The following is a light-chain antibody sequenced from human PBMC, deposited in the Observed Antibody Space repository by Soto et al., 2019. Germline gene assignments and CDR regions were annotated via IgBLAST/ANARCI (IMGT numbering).Light chain of an antibody. CDR2: GAS. J-gene: IGKJ1*01. Sequence: EIVLTQSPRTVSVSPGERATLSCRAIHSVRSSYLACYQQQPGQAPTLLLYGASSRANGIPDRFSGSGCATEFTLTISRLQPEDFAVYYCQQHGRSPATFGQGTKVDIK. CDR3: QQHGRSPAT. CDR1: HSVRSSY. V-gene: IGKV3-20*01.